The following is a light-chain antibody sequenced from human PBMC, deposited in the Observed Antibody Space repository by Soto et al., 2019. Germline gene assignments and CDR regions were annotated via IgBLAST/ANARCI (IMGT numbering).Light chain of an antibody. CDR2: GAS. CDR3: QQYNKWPRT. CDR1: QSISST. J-gene: IGKJ4*01. Sequence: EIVMTQSPATLSVSPGEAATLSCRASQSISSTLAWYQQKPGQSPRLLLYGASTRATGIPARFSGSESGTEFTLTISSLQSEDFAVYYCQQYNKWPRTFGGGTKVEIK. V-gene: IGKV3-15*01.